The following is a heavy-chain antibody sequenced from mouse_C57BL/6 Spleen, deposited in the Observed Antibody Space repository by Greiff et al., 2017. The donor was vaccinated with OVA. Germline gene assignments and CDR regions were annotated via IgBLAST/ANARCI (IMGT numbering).Heavy chain of an antibody. D-gene: IGHD1-1*01. V-gene: IGHV1-55*01. J-gene: IGHJ3*01. Sequence: QVQLQQSGAELVKPGASVKMSCKASGYTFTSYWITWVKQRPGQGLEWIGDIYPGSGSTNYNEKFKSKATLTVDTSSSTAYMQLSSLTSEDSAVYYCARYYYGSSSDWFAYWGQGTLVTVSA. CDR1: GYTFTSYW. CDR3: ARYYYGSSSDWFAY. CDR2: IYPGSGST.